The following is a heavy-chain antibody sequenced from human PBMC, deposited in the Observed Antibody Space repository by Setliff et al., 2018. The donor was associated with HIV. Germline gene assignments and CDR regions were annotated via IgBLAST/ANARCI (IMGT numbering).Heavy chain of an antibody. D-gene: IGHD2-15*01. J-gene: IGHJ6*03. V-gene: IGHV1-8*02. CDR3: ARGQPPTPRPYFYHMDV. CDR2: MSPQSDNT. Sequence: ASVQVSCKASGSAFSAYDFNWVRQAPGQGLEWVGSMSPQSDNTVYAQKFLGRVTMTMDTSIGTAYMELSSLRSEDTAVYYCARGQPPTPRPYFYHMDVWGNGTSVTVSS. CDR1: GSAFSAYD.